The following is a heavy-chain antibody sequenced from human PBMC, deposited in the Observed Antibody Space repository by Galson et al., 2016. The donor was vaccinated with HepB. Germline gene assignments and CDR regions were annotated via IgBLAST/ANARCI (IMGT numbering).Heavy chain of an antibody. CDR3: ARDLSFGGGSTGYDVMDV. CDR1: GFTFSTYW. J-gene: IGHJ6*02. V-gene: IGHV3-7*05. CDR2: INQGGSEE. Sequence: SLRLSCAASGFTFSTYWMTWVRQAPGKGLEWVANINQGGSEENYVDSMKGRFTISRDNAKNSLFLQINSLRAEDAAVYYCARDLSFGGGSTGYDVMDVWGDGTTVTVSS. D-gene: IGHD2-8*02.